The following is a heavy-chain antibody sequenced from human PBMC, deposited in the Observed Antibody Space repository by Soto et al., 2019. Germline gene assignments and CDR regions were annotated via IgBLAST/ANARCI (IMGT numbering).Heavy chain of an antibody. CDR2: IFPSDSDT. J-gene: IGHJ4*02. V-gene: IGHV5-51*01. Sequence: PGESLKISCQGSEYTFSNYWIAWVRQVPGKGLEWMGTIFPSDSDTRYSPSFQGQVTFSADKSINTAYLQWRGLKASDTATYYCARSNGDYAAYDSWGQGTQVTVSS. D-gene: IGHD4-17*01. CDR3: ARSNGDYAAYDS. CDR1: EYTFSNYW.